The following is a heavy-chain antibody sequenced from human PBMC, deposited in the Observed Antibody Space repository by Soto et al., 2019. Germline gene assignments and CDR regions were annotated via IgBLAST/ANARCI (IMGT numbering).Heavy chain of an antibody. CDR2: MNPNSGNT. D-gene: IGHD3-3*01. CDR1: GYTFTSYD. J-gene: IGHJ6*02. V-gene: IGHV1-8*01. Sequence: GAAVKVSCKASGYTFTSYDINWVRQATGQGLEWMGWMNPNSGNTGYAQKFQGRVTMTRNTSISTAYMELSSLRSEDTAVYYCARGGSYDFWSCMINYYYYGMDVWGQGTTVTVSS. CDR3: ARGGSYDFWSCMINYYYYGMDV.